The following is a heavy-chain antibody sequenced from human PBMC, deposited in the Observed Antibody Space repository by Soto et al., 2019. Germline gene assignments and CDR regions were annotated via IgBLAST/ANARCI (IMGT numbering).Heavy chain of an antibody. D-gene: IGHD2-15*01. V-gene: IGHV3-66*01. CDR2: IYSGGGT. CDR3: VSSFFCSGGSCYSNSSR. J-gene: IGHJ4*02. CDR1: GFTVSSSD. Sequence: EVQLVESGGGLVQPGGSLRLSCAASGFTVSSSDMSWVRQAPGKGLEWVSVIYSGGGTYYADSVQGRFTISRDNSKNTLYRQINSLSDEDTAVYYCVSSFFCSGGSCYSNSSRWGQGTLVTVSS.